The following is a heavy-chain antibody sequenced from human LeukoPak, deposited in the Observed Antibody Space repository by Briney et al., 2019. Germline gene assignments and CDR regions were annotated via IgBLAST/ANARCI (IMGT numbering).Heavy chain of an antibody. D-gene: IGHD3-3*01. CDR3: ARVNVLRFLEWLGYFDY. CDR2: IYHSGST. V-gene: IGHV4-30-2*01. CDR1: GGSISSGGYY. J-gene: IGHJ4*02. Sequence: SETLSLTCTVSGGSISSGGYYWSWIRQPPGKGLEWIGYIYHSGSTYYNPSLKSRVTISVDRSKNQFSLKLSSVTAADTAVYYCARVNVLRFLEWLGYFDYWGQGTLVTVSS.